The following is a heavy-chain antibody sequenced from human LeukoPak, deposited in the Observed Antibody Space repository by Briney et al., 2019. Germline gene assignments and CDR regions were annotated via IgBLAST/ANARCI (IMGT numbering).Heavy chain of an antibody. CDR2: IYPGDSDT. CDR1: GYSFTSYW. V-gene: IGHV5-51*01. Sequence: GESLKISCKGSGYSFTSYWIGWVRHMPGKGLEWMGIIYPGDSDTRYSPSFQGQVTTSADKSISTAYLQWSSLKASDTAMYYCARAPRFSSWYGFGRGPLHWFDPWGQGTLVTVSS. J-gene: IGHJ5*02. CDR3: ARAPRFSSWYGFGRGPLHWFDP. D-gene: IGHD6-13*01.